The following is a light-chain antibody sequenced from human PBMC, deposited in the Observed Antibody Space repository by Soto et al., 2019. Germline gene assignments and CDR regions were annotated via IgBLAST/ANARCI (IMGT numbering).Light chain of an antibody. V-gene: IGKV1-5*01. CDR2: DSS. Sequence: DIQMTQSPSTLSASVGDRVTITCRASQSISTWLAWYQQKPGRAPKLLIYDSSSLESGVPSRFSGSGSGTEFSLTISSLQPDDFATYYCQQYDSFSSTFGQG. CDR3: QQYDSFSST. CDR1: QSISTW. J-gene: IGKJ5*01.